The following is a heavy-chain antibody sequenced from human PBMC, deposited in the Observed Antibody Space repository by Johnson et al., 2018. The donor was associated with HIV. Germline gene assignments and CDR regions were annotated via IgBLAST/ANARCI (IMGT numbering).Heavy chain of an antibody. Sequence: VQLVESGGGLVQPGGSLRLSCAASGFTFSRYAMSWVRQAPGKGLEWVSAISGSGGSTYYADSVKGRFTISRDDSKNTLYLQMNRLTAEDTAVYYCARAPGFSRAFDIWGQGTMVTVSS. V-gene: IGHV3-23*04. CDR1: GFTFSRYA. D-gene: IGHD3-10*01. CDR2: ISGSGGST. J-gene: IGHJ3*02. CDR3: ARAPGFSRAFDI.